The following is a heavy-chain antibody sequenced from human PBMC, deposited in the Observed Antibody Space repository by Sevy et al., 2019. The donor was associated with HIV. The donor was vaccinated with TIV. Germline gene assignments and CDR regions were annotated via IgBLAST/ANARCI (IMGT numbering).Heavy chain of an antibody. J-gene: IGHJ4*02. V-gene: IGHV5-51*01. CDR2: IYPGDSDT. CDR1: GYSFTSYW. Sequence: GESLKISCKGSGYSFTSYWIGWVRQMPGKGLEWMGIIYPGDSDTRYSPSFQGQVTISADKSISTAYLQWSSLKASDTAMYYCARHLAHGVYSSSWYASIPFDYWGQGTLVTVSS. CDR3: ARHLAHGVYSSSWYASIPFDY. D-gene: IGHD6-13*01.